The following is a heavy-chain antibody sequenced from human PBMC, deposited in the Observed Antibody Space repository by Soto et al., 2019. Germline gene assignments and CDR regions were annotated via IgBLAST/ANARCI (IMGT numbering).Heavy chain of an antibody. J-gene: IGHJ5*02. Sequence: SVKVSCKASGGTFSSYAISWVRQAPGQGLEWMGGIIPIFGTANYAQKFQGRVTITADESTSTAYMELSSLRSEDTAVYYCASNDIAYCGGDCYYVWFDPWGQGTLVTVSS. CDR1: GGTFSSYA. D-gene: IGHD2-21*02. CDR3: ASNDIAYCGGDCYYVWFDP. CDR2: IIPIFGTA. V-gene: IGHV1-69*13.